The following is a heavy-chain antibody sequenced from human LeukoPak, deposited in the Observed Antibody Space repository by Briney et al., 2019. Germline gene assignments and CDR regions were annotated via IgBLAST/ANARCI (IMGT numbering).Heavy chain of an antibody. Sequence: ASVKVSCKASGYTFTSYDINWVRQATGQGLERMGWMNPNSGNTGYAQKFQGRVTMTRNTSISTAYMELSSLRSEDTAVYYCARLDCSSTSSYWFLFDYWGQGTLVTVSS. J-gene: IGHJ4*02. CDR1: GYTFTSYD. D-gene: IGHD2-2*01. CDR2: MNPNSGNT. V-gene: IGHV1-8*01. CDR3: ARLDCSSTSSYWFLFDY.